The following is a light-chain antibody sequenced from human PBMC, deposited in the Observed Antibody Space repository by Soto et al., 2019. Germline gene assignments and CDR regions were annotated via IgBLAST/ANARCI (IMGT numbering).Light chain of an antibody. J-gene: IGKJ2*03. CDR3: LQGTYGYS. CDR1: QSLVDNDGNTY. V-gene: IGKV2-30*01. CDR2: KVS. Sequence: DVVMTQSPLSLPVTLGQPASISCRSSQSLVDNDGNTYFNWFQQSPGQSPRRLIYKVSNRDPGVPDRFSGSGSGTEFTLRISRVEAEDIGIYYCLQGTYGYSFGQGTKLEIK.